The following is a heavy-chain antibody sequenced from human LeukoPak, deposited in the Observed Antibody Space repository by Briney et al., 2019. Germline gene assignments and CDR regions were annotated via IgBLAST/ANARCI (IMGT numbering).Heavy chain of an antibody. Sequence: GASVKVSCKASGYTFTSYDINWVRQATGQGLEWMGWMNPNSGNTGYAQKFQGRVTMTRNTSISTAYMELSSLRSEDTAVYYCARGTCDFWSGYSNFDCWGQGTLVTVSS. V-gene: IGHV1-8*01. CDR1: GYTFTSYD. D-gene: IGHD3-3*01. CDR2: MNPNSGNT. J-gene: IGHJ4*02. CDR3: ARGTCDFWSGYSNFDC.